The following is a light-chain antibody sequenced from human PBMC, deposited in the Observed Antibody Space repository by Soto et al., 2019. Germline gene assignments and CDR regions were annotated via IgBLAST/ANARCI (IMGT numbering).Light chain of an antibody. CDR3: QQYNKWPT. J-gene: IGKJ1*01. V-gene: IGKV3-15*01. Sequence: EIVMTQSPATLSVSPGERATLSCRASQSVSSNLAWYQQKPGQAPRLLIYGASTRATGIPARFSGSGSGTEFTLTISSLQSEDFEVYYCQQYNKWPTFGQGTKVEIK. CDR2: GAS. CDR1: QSVSSN.